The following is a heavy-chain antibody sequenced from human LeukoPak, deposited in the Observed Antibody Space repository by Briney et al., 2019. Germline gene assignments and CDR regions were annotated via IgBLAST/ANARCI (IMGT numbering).Heavy chain of an antibody. CDR2: ISAYNGNT. Sequence: GASVKVSCKASGYTFTSYGISWVRQAPGQGLEWMGWISAYNGNTNYAQKLQGRVAMTTDTSTSTAYTELRSLRSDDTAVYYCARETRQGSYYDYVWGSYSPYYFDYWGQGTLVTVSS. CDR3: ARETRQGSYYDYVWGSYSPYYFDY. V-gene: IGHV1-18*01. J-gene: IGHJ4*02. D-gene: IGHD3-16*01. CDR1: GYTFTSYG.